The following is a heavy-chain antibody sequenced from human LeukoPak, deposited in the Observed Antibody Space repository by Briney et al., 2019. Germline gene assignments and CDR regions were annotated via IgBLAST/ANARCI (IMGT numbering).Heavy chain of an antibody. Sequence: SETLSLTCTVSGGSISSSSYYWGWIRQPPGKGLEWIGSIYYSGSTYYNPSLKSRVTISVDTSKNQFSLKLSSVTAADTAVYYCAGRVVRGVIGLYYFDYWGQGTLVTVSS. D-gene: IGHD3-10*01. J-gene: IGHJ4*02. CDR1: GGSISSSSYY. CDR3: AGRVVRGVIGLYYFDY. CDR2: IYYSGST. V-gene: IGHV4-39*01.